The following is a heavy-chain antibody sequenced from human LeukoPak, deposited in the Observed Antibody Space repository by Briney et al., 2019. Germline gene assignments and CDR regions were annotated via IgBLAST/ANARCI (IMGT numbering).Heavy chain of an antibody. Sequence: PGGSLRLSCAASGFTVSSNYMSWVRQAPGKGLKWVSVIYSGGSTYYADSVKGRFTISRDNSKNTLYLQMNSLRAEDTAVYYCASAGGAYSSSWTYYYYYGMDVWGQGTTVTVSS. D-gene: IGHD6-13*01. CDR3: ASAGGAYSSSWTYYYYYGMDV. V-gene: IGHV3-53*01. J-gene: IGHJ6*02. CDR2: IYSGGST. CDR1: GFTVSSNY.